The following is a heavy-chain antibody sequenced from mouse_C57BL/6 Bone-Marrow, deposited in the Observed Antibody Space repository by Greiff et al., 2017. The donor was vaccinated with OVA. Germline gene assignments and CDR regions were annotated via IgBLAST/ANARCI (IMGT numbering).Heavy chain of an antibody. J-gene: IGHJ3*01. CDR3: ARAYYGLAY. V-gene: IGHV3-6*01. CDR1: GYSITSGYY. D-gene: IGHD1-1*01. Sequence: DVKLVESGPGLVKPSQSLSLTCSVTGYSITSGYYWNWIRQFPGNKLEWMGYISYDGSNNYNPSLKNRISITRDTSKNQFFLKLNSVTTEDTATYYCARAYYGLAYWGQGTLVTVSA. CDR2: ISYDGSN.